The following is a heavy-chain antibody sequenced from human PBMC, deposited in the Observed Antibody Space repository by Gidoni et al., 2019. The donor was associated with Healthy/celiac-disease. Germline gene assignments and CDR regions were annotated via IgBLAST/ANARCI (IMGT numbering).Heavy chain of an antibody. J-gene: IGHJ4*02. D-gene: IGHD6-13*01. Sequence: QVQLVQSGAEVKKPGSSVKVSCTASGGTFSSYTISWVRQAPGQGLEWMGRIIPILGIANYAQKFQGRVTITADKSTSTAYMELSSLRSEDTAVYYCARVTAAGGTYDYWGQGTLVTVSS. CDR3: ARVTAAGGTYDY. CDR1: GGTFSSYT. CDR2: IIPILGIA. V-gene: IGHV1-69*02.